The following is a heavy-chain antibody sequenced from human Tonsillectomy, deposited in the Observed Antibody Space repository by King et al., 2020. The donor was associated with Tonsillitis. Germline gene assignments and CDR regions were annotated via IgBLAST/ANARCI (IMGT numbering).Heavy chain of an antibody. D-gene: IGHD2-2*01. V-gene: IGHV3-33*01. Sequence: VQLVESGGGVVQPGRSLRLSCAASGFTFSSYGIHWVRQAPGKGLEWGADIWYDGSHKHYAYSVKGRFTISRDNSKNSLYLQMNSLRAEDTAVYFCARVEYQLPLRVDYWGQGTLVTVSS. CDR1: GFTFSSYG. CDR3: ARVEYQLPLRVDY. J-gene: IGHJ4*02. CDR2: IWYDGSHK.